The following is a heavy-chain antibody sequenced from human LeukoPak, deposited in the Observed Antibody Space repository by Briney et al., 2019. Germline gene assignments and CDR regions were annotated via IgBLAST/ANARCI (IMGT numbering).Heavy chain of an antibody. J-gene: IGHJ4*02. Sequence: GGSLRLSCAASGFTFSSYGMHGVRQAPGKGLEGVAVIWYDGSNKYYADSVKGRFTISRDNSKNTLYLQMNSLRAEDTAVYYCARDRYTPYYFDYWGQGTLVTVSS. CDR2: IWYDGSNK. CDR1: GFTFSSYG. CDR3: ARDRYTPYYFDY. D-gene: IGHD3-16*02. V-gene: IGHV3-33*01.